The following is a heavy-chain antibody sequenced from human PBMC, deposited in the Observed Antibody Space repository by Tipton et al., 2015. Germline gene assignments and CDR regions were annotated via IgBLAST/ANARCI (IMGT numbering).Heavy chain of an antibody. CDR2: ISSSSSYI. CDR1: GFTFSSYS. Sequence: SLRLSCAASGFTFSSYSMNWARQAPGKGLEWVSSISSSSSYIYYADSVKGRFTISRDNAKNSLYLQMNSLRAEDTAVYYCARGKYSSAGGVDYWGQGTLVTVSS. D-gene: IGHD6-25*01. V-gene: IGHV3-21*01. CDR3: ARGKYSSAGGVDY. J-gene: IGHJ4*02.